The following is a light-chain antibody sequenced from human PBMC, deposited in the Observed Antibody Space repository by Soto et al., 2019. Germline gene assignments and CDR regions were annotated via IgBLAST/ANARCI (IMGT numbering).Light chain of an antibody. J-gene: IGLJ1*01. V-gene: IGLV2-14*01. Sequence: QSALTQPASVSGSPGQSITISCTGTSSDVGGYNYVSWYQQHPGKAPKLMIYEVSNRPSGISTRFSGSKSSNTASLTISGLQAEDEADYYCSSYTSSGIYVFGTGTKVTVL. CDR1: SSDVGGYNY. CDR2: EVS. CDR3: SSYTSSGIYV.